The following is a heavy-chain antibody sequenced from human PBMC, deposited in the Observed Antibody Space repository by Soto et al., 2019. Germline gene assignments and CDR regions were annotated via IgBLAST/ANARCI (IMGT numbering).Heavy chain of an antibody. CDR2: IYYNGNT. CDR3: ARCSLVVIPVPGFDP. CDR1: GGSISSYY. Sequence: SETLSLTCTVSGGSISSYYWSWIRQHPGRGLEWIGYIYYNGNTYYNPSLKSRVTVSVDTSKNQFSLNVRSVTAADTAVYYCARCSLVVIPVPGFDPWGQGTLVTVSS. J-gene: IGHJ5*02. V-gene: IGHV4-59*06. D-gene: IGHD2-15*01.